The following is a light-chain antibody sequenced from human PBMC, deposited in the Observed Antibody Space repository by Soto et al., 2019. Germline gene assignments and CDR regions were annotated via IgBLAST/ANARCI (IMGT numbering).Light chain of an antibody. CDR3: QQGASFPRT. J-gene: IGKJ2*02. CDR1: QAVSTW. V-gene: IGKV1-12*01. CDR2: AAS. Sequence: DIEMSQSPSSVSASVGDTVNITCRASQAVSTWLAWYQQKPGGAPKLLIYAASTLQSGVPSRFSGSRSGTDFTLTIRSLQPEDVPTYYCQQGASFPRTFG.